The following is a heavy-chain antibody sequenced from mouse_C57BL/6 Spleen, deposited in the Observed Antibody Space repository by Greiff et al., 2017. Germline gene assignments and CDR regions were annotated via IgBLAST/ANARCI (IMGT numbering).Heavy chain of an antibody. CDR3: ASDSSKYDGDCDF. J-gene: IGHJ2*01. Sequence: QVQLQQPVAELVKPGASVKLSCKASGYTFTSYWMHWVKQRPGRGLEWIGRIDPTSGGTKYNEKFQSKATLTVDKPSRTAYMQLSSLTSEDSAVYSSASDSSKYDGDCDFWGPGTTLTVSS. D-gene: IGHD2-14*01. V-gene: IGHV1-72*01. CDR2: IDPTSGGT. CDR1: GYTFTSYW.